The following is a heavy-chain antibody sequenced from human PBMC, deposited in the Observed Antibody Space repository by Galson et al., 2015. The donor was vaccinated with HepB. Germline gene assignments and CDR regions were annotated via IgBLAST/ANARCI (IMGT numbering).Heavy chain of an antibody. CDR1: GFTFSSYA. CDR2: ISSNGGST. D-gene: IGHD2-2*01. Sequence: SLRLSCAASGFTFSSYAMHWVRQAPGKGLEYVSAISSNGGSTYYADSVKGRFTISRDNSKNTLYLQMSSLRAEDTAVYYCVKEGSSTSSHQFDPWGQGTLVTVSS. J-gene: IGHJ5*02. V-gene: IGHV3-64D*06. CDR3: VKEGSSTSSHQFDP.